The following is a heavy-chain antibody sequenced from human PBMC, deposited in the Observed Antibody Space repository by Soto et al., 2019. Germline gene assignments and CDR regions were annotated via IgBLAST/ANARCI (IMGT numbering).Heavy chain of an antibody. CDR1: GFPFSSYA. J-gene: IGHJ4*02. D-gene: IGHD3-10*01. V-gene: IGHV3-23*01. CDR2: ISGSGGST. CDR3: AKDKGRITMVRGVNFDY. Sequence: EVQLLASGVGLVQPGGSMRLSCAASGFPFSSYAMRWVRQAPGQGLEWVSAISGSGGSTYYAVSVKGRFTISRDNSKNTLYLQMNSLRAEDTAVYYCAKDKGRITMVRGVNFDYWGQGTLVTVSS.